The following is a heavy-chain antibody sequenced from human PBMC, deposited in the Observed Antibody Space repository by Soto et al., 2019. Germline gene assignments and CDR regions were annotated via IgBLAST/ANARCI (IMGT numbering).Heavy chain of an antibody. CDR1: GFTVSTYW. V-gene: IGHV3-7*01. D-gene: IGHD6-19*01. CDR3: ARSHGSGWNVDYFDN. Sequence: SLRLSCTASGFTVSTYWMTWVRQAPGKGLEWVASIKENEGDKFYVDSVKGRFTISRDDAENSLYLQMNSIRVEDTAVYYCARSHGSGWNVDYFDNWGHGTLVTVSS. J-gene: IGHJ4*01. CDR2: IKENEGDK.